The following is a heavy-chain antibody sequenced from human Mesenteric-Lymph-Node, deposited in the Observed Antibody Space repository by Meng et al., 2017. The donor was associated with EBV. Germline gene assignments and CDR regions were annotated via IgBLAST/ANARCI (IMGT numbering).Heavy chain of an antibody. D-gene: IGHD6-19*01. CDR3: ARAHYRSGWYGFNY. V-gene: IGHV1-8*01. Sequence: QGQLVQSGAEVKKPGASVKVSCKASGYTFTSYDINWVRQAPGQGLEWMGWMDPNSGDTAYAQKFQGRVTMTRNTSASTAYMELSSLRSDDTAVYYCARAHYRSGWYGFNYWGQGTLVTVSS. CDR1: GYTFTSYD. CDR2: MDPNSGDT. J-gene: IGHJ4*02.